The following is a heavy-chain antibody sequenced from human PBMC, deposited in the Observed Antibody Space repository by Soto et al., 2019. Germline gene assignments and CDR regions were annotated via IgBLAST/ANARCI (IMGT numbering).Heavy chain of an antibody. CDR1: GYSISSGYY. J-gene: IGHJ1*01. V-gene: IGHV4-38-2*01. Sequence: SETLSLSCSVSGYSISSGYYWAWIRQPPGKGLEWIGSVYHSGSTYYTPSLKSLVTISVDTYKKQFYLKVRSVTAADTATYYCAVGYCSTTSCSREYFQHWGQGSLVTVSS. D-gene: IGHD2-2*03. CDR2: VYHSGST. CDR3: AVGYCSTTSCSREYFQH.